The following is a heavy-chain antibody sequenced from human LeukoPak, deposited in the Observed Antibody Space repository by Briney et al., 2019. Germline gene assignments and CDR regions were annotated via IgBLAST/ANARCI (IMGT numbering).Heavy chain of an antibody. J-gene: IGHJ5*02. D-gene: IGHD3-16*01. Sequence: ASVKVSXKASGYTFTDYFLYWLRQAPGQGLEWMGWINPKTGATNYAQRFQGRVTMTRDSSITTGNMELNRLTSDDTALYYCARAYEYGWFDPWGQGTLVTVSS. CDR1: GYTFTDYF. V-gene: IGHV1-2*02. CDR3: ARAYEYGWFDP. CDR2: INPKTGAT.